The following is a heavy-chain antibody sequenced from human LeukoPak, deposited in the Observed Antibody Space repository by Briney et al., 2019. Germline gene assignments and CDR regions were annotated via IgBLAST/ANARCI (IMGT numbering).Heavy chain of an antibody. CDR3: ARGTWIAAAGNPTGY. J-gene: IGHJ4*02. D-gene: IGHD6-13*01. CDR1: GYTFTGYY. Sequence: ASVKVSCKASGYTFTGYYMHWVRQAPGQGLEWMGWINPFSGGTSYAQKFQGRVTMTRDTSISTAYMELSRLRSDDTAVYYCARGTWIAAAGNPTGYWGQGTLVTVSS. V-gene: IGHV1-2*02. CDR2: INPFSGGT.